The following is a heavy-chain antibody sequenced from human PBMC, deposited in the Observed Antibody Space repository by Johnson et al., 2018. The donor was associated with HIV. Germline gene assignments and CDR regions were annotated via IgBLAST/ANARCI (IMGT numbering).Heavy chain of an antibody. D-gene: IGHD1-1*01. CDR1: GFTVSSTY. J-gene: IGHJ3*02. CDR3: ARALRTALGSPWNGGYDAFDI. CDR2: IYSGGTT. V-gene: IGHV3-66*01. Sequence: VQLVESVGGLVQPGGSLRLSCAASGFTVSSTYMSWVRQGPGKGLEWVSVIYSGGTTYYADSVKGRFTISRDNSKNTLYLQMNSLRAEDTAVYYCARALRTALGSPWNGGYDAFDIWGQGTMVTVSS.